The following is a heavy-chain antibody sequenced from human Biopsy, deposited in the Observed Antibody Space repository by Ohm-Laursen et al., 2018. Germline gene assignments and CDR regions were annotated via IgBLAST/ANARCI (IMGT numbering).Heavy chain of an antibody. D-gene: IGHD2-15*01. V-gene: IGHV3-64*04. CDR1: GFTFRNYA. J-gene: IGHJ4*02. Sequence: SLRLSCSASGFTFRNYALHWVRQAPGKGLEHVSTISSNGGGRFYANSVKGRFTISRDNAKNSLYLQMNSLRAEDTAVYYCARAYPPTGRRLVVVAGDFDCWGQGTRVTVSS. CDR2: ISSNGGGR. CDR3: ARAYPPTGRRLVVVAGDFDC.